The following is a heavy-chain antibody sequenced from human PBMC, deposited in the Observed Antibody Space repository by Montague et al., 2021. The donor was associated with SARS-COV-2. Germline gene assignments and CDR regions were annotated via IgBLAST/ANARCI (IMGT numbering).Heavy chain of an antibody. CDR3: ARDLAGYYGSGSYGGMDV. CDR2: IYYSGST. D-gene: IGHD3-10*01. CDR1: GGSISSSSYY. Sequence: SETLSLTCTVSGGSISSSSYYWGWIRQPPGKGLEWIGSIYYSGSTYYNPSLKSRVPISVDTSKNQFSLKLSSVTAADTAVYYCARDLAGYYGSGSYGGMDVWGQGTTVTVSS. V-gene: IGHV4-39*07. J-gene: IGHJ6*02.